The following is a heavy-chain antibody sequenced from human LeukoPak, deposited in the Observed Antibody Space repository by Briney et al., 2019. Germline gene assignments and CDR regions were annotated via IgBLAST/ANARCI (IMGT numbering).Heavy chain of an antibody. J-gene: IGHJ4*02. V-gene: IGHV3-7*01. D-gene: IGHD4-17*01. CDR2: LRQGGSEK. Sequence: GGPLRLSCAAYGFTFSSHWMTWVRQAPGKGLEWVASLRQGGSEKYYVDSVKGRFITSRDDAKNSLYLQMNSLSADDTAVYFCARGPHYGDRVDYLDSWGQGTKVTVSS. CDR1: GFTFSSHW. CDR3: ARGPHYGDRVDYLDS.